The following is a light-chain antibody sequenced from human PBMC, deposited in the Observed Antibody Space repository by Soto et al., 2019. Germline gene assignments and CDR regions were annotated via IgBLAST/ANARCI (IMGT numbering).Light chain of an antibody. CDR2: EVN. CDR1: SSDIGTYNR. J-gene: IGLJ1*01. Sequence: QSVLTQPASVSGSPGQSITISCTGTSSDIGTYNRVSWYQQPPGTAPKLIIYEVNNRPSGVPDRFSGSKSGSTASLTISGLQAEDEADYYCNSFTTSSTLVVFGTGTKVTVL. V-gene: IGLV2-18*02. CDR3: NSFTTSSTLVV.